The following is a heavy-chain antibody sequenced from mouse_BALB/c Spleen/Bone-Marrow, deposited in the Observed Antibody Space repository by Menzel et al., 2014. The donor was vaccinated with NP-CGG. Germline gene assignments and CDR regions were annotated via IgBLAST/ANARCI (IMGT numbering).Heavy chain of an antibody. J-gene: IGHJ2*01. CDR3: ARDYYDYYFDY. CDR2: INPYNGDT. CDR1: GYSFTGYF. Sequence: VQLQQSGPELVKPGASVKISCKASGYSFTGYFMNWVMQSHGKSLEWIGRINPYNGDTFYNQKFKGKATLTVDKSSSTAHMGLRSLASEDSAVYYCARDYYDYYFDYWGQGTTLTVSS. D-gene: IGHD2-4*01. V-gene: IGHV1-20*02.